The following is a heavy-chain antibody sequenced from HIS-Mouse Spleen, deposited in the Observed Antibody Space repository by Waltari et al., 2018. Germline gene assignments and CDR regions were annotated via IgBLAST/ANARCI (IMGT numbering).Heavy chain of an antibody. CDR3: AREIPYSSSWYDWYFDL. CDR2: IYYSWRT. J-gene: IGHJ2*01. Sequence: QLQLQESGPGLVKPSETLSLTCTVSGGSISSSSYYWGWIHQTPGKGLEWIVSIYYSWRTYHNPSLKSRVTISVDTSKNQFSLKLSSVTAADTAVYYCAREIPYSSSWYDWYFDLWGRGTLVTVSS. CDR1: GGSISSSSYY. D-gene: IGHD6-13*01. V-gene: IGHV4-39*07.